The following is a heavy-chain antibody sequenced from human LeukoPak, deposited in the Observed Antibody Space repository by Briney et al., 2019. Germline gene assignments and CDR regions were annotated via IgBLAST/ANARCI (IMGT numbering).Heavy chain of an antibody. Sequence: ASVKVSCKASGYTFTSYAMHWVRQAPGQRLEWRGWINAGNGNTKYSQKFQGRVTITRDTSASTAYMELSSLRSEDTAVYYCATNYYGSGSYENAFDIWGQGTMVTVSS. V-gene: IGHV1-3*01. CDR1: GYTFTSYA. CDR3: ATNYYGSGSYENAFDI. D-gene: IGHD3-10*01. CDR2: INAGNGNT. J-gene: IGHJ3*02.